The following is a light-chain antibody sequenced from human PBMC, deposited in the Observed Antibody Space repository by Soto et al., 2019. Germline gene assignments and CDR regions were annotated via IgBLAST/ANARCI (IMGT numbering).Light chain of an antibody. CDR1: QSLNSSY. CDR2: AAS. Sequence: DIVFTNSPGTLSLSPGERATLSCRASQSLNSSYLAWYQQKPGQAPRLLIYAASTRATGIPARFSGSGSGTEFTLTISSLQSEDFAVYYCQQYNNWPLTFGGGTKVDI. CDR3: QQYNNWPLT. V-gene: IGKV3-15*01. J-gene: IGKJ4*01.